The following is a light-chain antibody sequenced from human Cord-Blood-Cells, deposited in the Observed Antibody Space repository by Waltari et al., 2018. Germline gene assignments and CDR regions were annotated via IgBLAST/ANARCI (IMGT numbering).Light chain of an antibody. CDR2: AAS. J-gene: IGKJ4*01. V-gene: IGKV1-39*01. CDR3: QQSYSTPPT. CDR1: QSISSY. Sequence: DIQMTPSPSSLSASVGDRVTITCRASQSISSYLNWYQQKPGKAPKRLIYAASSLQSGVPSRFSGSGSGTDFTLTISSLQPEDFATYYCQQSYSTPPTFGGGTKVEIK.